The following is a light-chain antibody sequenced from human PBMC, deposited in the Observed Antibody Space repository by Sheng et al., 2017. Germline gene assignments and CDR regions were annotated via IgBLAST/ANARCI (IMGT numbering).Light chain of an antibody. CDR1: QSVTSNY. CDR3: HQYGSSPPFT. V-gene: IGKV3-20*01. Sequence: EIVLTQYPGTLSLSPGERATLSCRASQSVTSNYLAWYQQKPGQAPRLLISGASSRATGIPDRFSGSGSGTDFTLSISRLEPEDFAVYYCHQYGSSPPFTFGPGTKVDIK. CDR2: GAS. J-gene: IGKJ3*01.